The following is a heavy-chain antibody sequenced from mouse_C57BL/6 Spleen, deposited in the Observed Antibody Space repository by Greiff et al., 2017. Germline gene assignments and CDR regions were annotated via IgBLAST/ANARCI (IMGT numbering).Heavy chain of an antibody. J-gene: IGHJ2*01. CDR3: ARGDYGTHFDY. CDR1: GYTFTSYW. Sequence: QVQLQQPGAELVRPGSSVKLSCKASGYTFTSYWMDWVKQRPGQGLEWIGNIYPSDSETHYNQKFKDKATLTVDKSSSTAYMQLSSLTSEDSAVYDCARGDYGTHFDYWGQGTTLTVSS. D-gene: IGHD1-1*01. V-gene: IGHV1-61*01. CDR2: IYPSDSET.